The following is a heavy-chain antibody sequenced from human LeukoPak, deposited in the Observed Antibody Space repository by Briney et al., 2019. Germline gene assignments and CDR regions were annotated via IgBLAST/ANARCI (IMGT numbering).Heavy chain of an antibody. CDR3: ARGRLPKQLVLHYYYYMDV. V-gene: IGHV1-69*05. CDR2: FIPIFVTA. CDR1: GGTFSSYA. D-gene: IGHD6-6*01. J-gene: IGHJ6*03. Sequence: APVKLSCTASGGTFSSYAISWVRQAPGQGREWMGGFIPIFVTANYAQKFQGRVTITTDESTSTAYMKLSSLRSKDTAAYYWARGRLPKQLVLHYYYYMDVWGKGTTVTVSS.